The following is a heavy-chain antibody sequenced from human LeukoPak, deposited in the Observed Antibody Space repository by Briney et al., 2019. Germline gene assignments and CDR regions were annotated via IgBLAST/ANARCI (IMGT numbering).Heavy chain of an antibody. V-gene: IGHV5-51*01. CDR2: IHPGDSDT. CDR1: GYSFTRYR. D-gene: IGHD3-3*01. CDR3: TLTIFGVGQYYYYGMDV. Sequence: GESLKISCKASGYSFTRYRIGWVRQLPGKGLEWMGVIHPGDSDTRYSPSFQGQVTISVDKSSTTAYLHWSSLKASDTAMYYRTLTIFGVGQYYYYGMDVWGQGTTVTVSS. J-gene: IGHJ6*02.